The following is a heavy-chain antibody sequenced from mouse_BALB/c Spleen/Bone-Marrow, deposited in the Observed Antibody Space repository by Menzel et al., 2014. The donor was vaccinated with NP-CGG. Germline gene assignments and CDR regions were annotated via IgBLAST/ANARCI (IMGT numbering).Heavy chain of an antibody. V-gene: IGHV3-2*02. CDR3: ARGGYDDAMDY. CDR2: ISYSGST. CDR1: GYSITSDYA. D-gene: IGHD2-14*01. Sequence: VQLKESGPGLVKPSQSLSLTCTVTGYSITSDYACNWIQQFPGNKLEWMGYISYSGSTSYNPSLKSRVSITRDTSKNQFFLQLNSVTTEDTATYYCARGGYDDAMDYWGQGTSVTVSS. J-gene: IGHJ4*01.